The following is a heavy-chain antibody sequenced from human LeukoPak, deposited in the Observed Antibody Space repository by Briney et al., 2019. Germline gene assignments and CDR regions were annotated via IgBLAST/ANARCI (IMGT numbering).Heavy chain of an antibody. V-gene: IGHV3-7*01. D-gene: IGHD3-10*01. CDR3: ARERMYSGSGSTFPYYDY. Sequence: PGGSLRLSCAASGFTFSSYWMSWVRQSPGKGVEWVANIKPDGSEKYYVDSVKGRFTISRDNARNALFLEMNSLRAEDTAVYYCARERMYSGSGSTFPYYDYWGQGTLVIVSS. J-gene: IGHJ4*02. CDR2: IKPDGSEK. CDR1: GFTFSSYW.